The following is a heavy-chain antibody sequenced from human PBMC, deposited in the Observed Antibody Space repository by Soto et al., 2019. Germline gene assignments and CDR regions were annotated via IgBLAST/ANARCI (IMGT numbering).Heavy chain of an antibody. J-gene: IGHJ5*02. Sequence: PSETLSLTCTVSGGSISSYYWSSIRQPPGKGLEWIGYSYYSGSTNYNPSLKSRVTMSVDTSKSQFSLKLSSLTAADTAVYYWARVGSSGWHWGWFDPWGQGTLVAVSA. CDR1: GGSISSYY. V-gene: IGHV4-59*01. CDR2: SYYSGST. CDR3: ARVGSSGWHWGWFDP. D-gene: IGHD6-19*01.